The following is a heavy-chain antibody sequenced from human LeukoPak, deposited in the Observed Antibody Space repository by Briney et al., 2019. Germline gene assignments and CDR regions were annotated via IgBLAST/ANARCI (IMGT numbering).Heavy chain of an antibody. Sequence: PGGSLRLSCAASGFTVSSNYMSWVRQAPGKGLQWVSVIFSGGSTYYAGSVKGRFTISRDNSKSMLLLQLNSLRAEDTALYYCARDLHYYVAIDAWGQGTPLTVSS. CDR1: GFTVSSNY. CDR3: ARDLHYYVAIDA. D-gene: IGHD3-10*02. J-gene: IGHJ6*02. V-gene: IGHV3-66*01. CDR2: IFSGGST.